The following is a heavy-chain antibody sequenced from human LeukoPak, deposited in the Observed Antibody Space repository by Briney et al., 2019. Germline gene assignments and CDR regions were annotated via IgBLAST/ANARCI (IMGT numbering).Heavy chain of an antibody. J-gene: IGHJ3*01. D-gene: IGHD4-17*01. CDR1: GFTFSSYG. CDR2: IWYDGSNK. CDR3: ARGGSGGDDAFDV. V-gene: IGHV3-33*01. Sequence: GGSLRLSCAASGFTFSSYGMHWVRQAPGKGLEWVAVIWYDGSNKYYADSVKGRFTISRGNSKNTLYLQMNSLRAEDTAVYYCARGGSGGDDAFDVWGQGTMVTVSS.